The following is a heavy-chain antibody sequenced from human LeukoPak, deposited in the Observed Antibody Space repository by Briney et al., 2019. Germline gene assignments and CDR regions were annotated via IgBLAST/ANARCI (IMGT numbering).Heavy chain of an antibody. CDR1: GYSIGSGYD. V-gene: IGHV4-38-2*02. CDR2: INYSGRP. J-gene: IGHJ4*02. CDR3: ARTSSSGLVGGYYFDY. D-gene: IGHD6-19*01. Sequence: SETLSLTCSVSGYSIGSGYDWAWIRPPPGKGLEWIGSINYSGRPYYNPSLKSRVTISVDTSKNQFSLKLSSVTAADTAVYYCARTSSSGLVGGYYFDYWGQGTLVTVSS.